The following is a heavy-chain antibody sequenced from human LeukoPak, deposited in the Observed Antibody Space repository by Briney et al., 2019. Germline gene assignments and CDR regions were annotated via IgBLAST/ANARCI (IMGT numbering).Heavy chain of an antibody. CDR2: ISGSGGST. CDR1: GFTFSSYG. D-gene: IGHD6-19*01. Sequence: PGGTLRLSCAASGFTFSSYGMSWVRQAPGKGLEWVSAISGSGGSTYYADSVKGRFTISRDNSKNTLYLQMNGLRAEDTAVYYCAKDRGSGWYDYYFDYWGQGTLVTVSS. J-gene: IGHJ4*02. CDR3: AKDRGSGWYDYYFDY. V-gene: IGHV3-23*01.